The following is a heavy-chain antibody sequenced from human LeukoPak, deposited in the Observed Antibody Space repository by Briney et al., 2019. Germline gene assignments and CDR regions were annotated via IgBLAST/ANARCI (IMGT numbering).Heavy chain of an antibody. V-gene: IGHV3-30-3*01. CDR2: ISYDGSNK. CDR3: GSRGY. D-gene: IGHD6-19*01. CDR1: GFTYSNYA. Sequence: GGSLRLSCAASGFTYSNYAMHWVRQAPGKGLEWVACISYDGSNKYYSDSVKGRFTISRDNSKNTLYLQMDSLRTEDTAVYYSGSRGYWGQGTLVTVSS. J-gene: IGHJ4*02.